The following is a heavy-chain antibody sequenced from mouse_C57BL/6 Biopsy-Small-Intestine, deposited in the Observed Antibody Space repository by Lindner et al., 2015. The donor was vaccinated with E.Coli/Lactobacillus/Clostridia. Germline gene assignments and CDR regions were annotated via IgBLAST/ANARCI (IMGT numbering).Heavy chain of an antibody. CDR1: GFNIKDYF. V-gene: IGHV14-2*01. CDR3: ARGDDYLFTY. J-gene: IGHJ3*01. CDR2: IDPEDGET. Sequence: VQLQEVWGRACEARGSVRLSCTASGFNIKDYFMHWVKQRPEQDLEWIGRIDPEDGETKYAPKFQGKATIKTDTSSNTAYLQLSSLTFEDTAVYYCARGDDYLFTYWGQGTLVTVSA. D-gene: IGHD2-4*01.